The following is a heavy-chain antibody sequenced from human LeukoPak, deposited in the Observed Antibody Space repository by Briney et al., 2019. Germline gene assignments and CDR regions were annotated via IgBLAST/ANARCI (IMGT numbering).Heavy chain of an antibody. CDR1: GGTFSSYA. CDR3: ARDGGRDGYKQFDY. J-gene: IGHJ4*02. V-gene: IGHV1-69*01. D-gene: IGHD5-24*01. CDR2: IIPIFGTA. Sequence: SVKVSCKASGGTFSSYAISWVRQAPGQGLEWMGGIIPIFGTANYAQKFQGRVTITADESTSTAYMELSSLRSEDTAVYYCARDGGRDGYKQFDYWGQGTLVTVSS.